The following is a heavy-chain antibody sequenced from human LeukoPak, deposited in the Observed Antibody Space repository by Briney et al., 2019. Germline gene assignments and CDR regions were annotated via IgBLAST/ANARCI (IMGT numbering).Heavy chain of an antibody. J-gene: IGHJ4*02. D-gene: IGHD3-3*01. CDR2: IKQDGSEK. CDR3: AKGPRREWLLLDLWYFDY. Sequence: GGSLRLSCAASGFTFSSYWMSWVRQAPGKGLEWVANIKQDGSEKYYVDSVKGRFTISRDNAKNSLYLQMNSLRAEDTAVYYCAKGPRREWLLLDLWYFDYWGQGTLVTVSS. V-gene: IGHV3-7*01. CDR1: GFTFSSYW.